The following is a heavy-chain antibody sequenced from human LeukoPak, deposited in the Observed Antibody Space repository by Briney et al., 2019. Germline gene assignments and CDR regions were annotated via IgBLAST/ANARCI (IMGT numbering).Heavy chain of an antibody. Sequence: SETLSLTCTVSGGSIGTTNYYWGWLRQPPGKGLEWIGSIYYSETTYDNPSLESRVTISIETSKNQFSLKLSSVTAADTAVCYCARQRADYFYYYVDVWGKGTTVTVS. J-gene: IGHJ6*03. CDR1: GGSIGTTNYY. D-gene: IGHD3-9*01. V-gene: IGHV4-39*01. CDR2: IYYSETT. CDR3: ARQRADYFYYYVDV.